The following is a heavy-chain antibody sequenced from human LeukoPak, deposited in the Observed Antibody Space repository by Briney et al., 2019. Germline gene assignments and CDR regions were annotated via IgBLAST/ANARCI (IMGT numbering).Heavy chain of an antibody. CDR1: GYTFTNYY. CDR2: INPNSGGT. V-gene: IGHV1-2*02. Sequence: ASVKVSCKASGYTFTNYYMVWVRQAPGQGLEWMGWINPNSGGTDYAQKFQGRVTMTRDTSISTAYMELSRLRSDDTAVYYCATIRGYSYGFSFDYWGQGTLVTVSS. J-gene: IGHJ4*02. CDR3: ATIRGYSYGFSFDY. D-gene: IGHD5-18*01.